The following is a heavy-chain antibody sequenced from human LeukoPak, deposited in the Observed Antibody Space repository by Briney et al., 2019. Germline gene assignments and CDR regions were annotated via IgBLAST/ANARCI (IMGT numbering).Heavy chain of an antibody. CDR2: IYISGIT. J-gene: IGHJ4*02. CDR3: AKRSPPY. CDR1: GFSITTND. Sequence: GGSLRLSCAASGFSITTNDMNWVRQAPGKGPEWVALIYISGITKYADSVQGRFTISRDNSKSTLYLQMNSLRAEDTAVYYCAKRSPPYWGQGTLVTVSS. D-gene: IGHD3-10*01. V-gene: IGHV3-66*04.